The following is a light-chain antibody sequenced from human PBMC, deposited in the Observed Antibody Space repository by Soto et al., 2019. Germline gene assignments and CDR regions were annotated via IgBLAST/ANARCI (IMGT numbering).Light chain of an antibody. J-gene: IGLJ2*01. CDR1: SRDVGGYNY. CDR2: EVS. CDR3: SSYAGSNNVV. Sequence: QSALTQPASASGSPGQSVTISCTGTSRDVGGYNYVSWYQQHPGKAPKLMIYEVSKRPSGVPDRFSGSKSGNTASLTVSGLQAEDEADYYCSSYAGSNNVVFGGGTKVTVL. V-gene: IGLV2-8*01.